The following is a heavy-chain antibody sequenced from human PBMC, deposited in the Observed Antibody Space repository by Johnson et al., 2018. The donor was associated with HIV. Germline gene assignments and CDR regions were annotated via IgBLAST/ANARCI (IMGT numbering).Heavy chain of an antibody. CDR1: GFTFSSYA. CDR3: AREKHNYYDSSGYAYDI. J-gene: IGHJ3*02. CDR2: ISYDGSNK. Sequence: VQLVESGGGVVQPGRSLRLSCAASGFTFSSYAMHWVRQAPGKGLEWVAVISYDGSNKYYADSVKGRFTISRDNSKNTLYLQMNSLRAEDTAVYYCAREKHNYYDSSGYAYDIWGQGTMVTVSS. D-gene: IGHD3-22*01. V-gene: IGHV3-30-3*01.